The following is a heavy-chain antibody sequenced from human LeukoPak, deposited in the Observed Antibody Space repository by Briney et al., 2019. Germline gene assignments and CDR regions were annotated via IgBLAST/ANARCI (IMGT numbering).Heavy chain of an antibody. D-gene: IGHD3-16*02. CDR3: ARAYQRLGGLSFHDS. CDR2: INPNTGNP. J-gene: IGHJ5*01. V-gene: IGHV7-4-1*02. CDR1: GYTFTNYA. Sequence: ASVKVSCKTSGYTFTNYAMNWVRQAPGQGLEWMGLINPNTGNPTYAQGFTGRVVFSLDTSVTTTYLQISGLKAEDTAVYYCARAYQRLGGLSFHDSWGQGTLVTVSS.